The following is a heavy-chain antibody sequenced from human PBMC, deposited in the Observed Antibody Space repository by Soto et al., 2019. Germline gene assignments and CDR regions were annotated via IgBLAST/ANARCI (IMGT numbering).Heavy chain of an antibody. D-gene: IGHD3-3*01. V-gene: IGHV4-31*03. CDR1: GGSISSGGYY. CDR3: ARDQGPTIFGVVIHNWFAP. CDR2: IYYSGST. J-gene: IGHJ5*02. Sequence: SETLSLTCTVSGGSISSGGYYWSWIRQHPGKGLEWIGYIYYSGSTYYNPSLKSRVTISVDTSKNQFSLKLSSVTAADTAVYYCARDQGPTIFGVVIHNWFAPWGQGTLVTVSS.